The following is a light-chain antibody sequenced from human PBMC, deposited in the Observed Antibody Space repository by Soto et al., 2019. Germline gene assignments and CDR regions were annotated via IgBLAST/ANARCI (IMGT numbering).Light chain of an antibody. V-gene: IGKV1-13*02. J-gene: IGKJ4*01. CDR1: QVISGY. CDR3: QQYNSYSLT. Sequence: IQLTQSPSSLSASVGDRVTIACRVSQVISGYLNWYRQKPGKVPKLLIYDASSLESGVPSRFSGSGSGTEFTLTISSLQPDDFATYYCQQYNSYSLTFGGGTKVDIK. CDR2: DAS.